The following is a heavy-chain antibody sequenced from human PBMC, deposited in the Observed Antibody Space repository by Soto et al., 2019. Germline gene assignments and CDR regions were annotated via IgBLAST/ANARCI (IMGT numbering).Heavy chain of an antibody. V-gene: IGHV3-30-3*01. D-gene: IGHD2-15*01. Sequence: QVQLVESGGGVVQPGRSLRLSCAASGFTFSSYAMHWVRQAPGKGLEWVAVISYDGSNKYYADSVKGRFTISRDNSKNTLYLQMNSLIAEVTAVHYCARGTPEGYCSGGSCYSLDCWGQGTLVTVSS. CDR3: ARGTPEGYCSGGSCYSLDC. CDR1: GFTFSSYA. J-gene: IGHJ4*02. CDR2: ISYDGSNK.